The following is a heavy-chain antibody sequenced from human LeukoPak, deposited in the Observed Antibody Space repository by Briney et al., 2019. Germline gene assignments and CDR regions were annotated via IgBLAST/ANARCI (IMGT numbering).Heavy chain of an antibody. CDR1: GGSILSTNW. CDR2: VHLSGAS. D-gene: IGHD1-26*01. Sequence: SGTLSLTCAVSGGSILSTNWWSWVRQPPGKGLEWIGEVHLSGASNYNPSLKSRVSMSIDKSRNHLSLELTSVTAADTAIYYCARESGAFSPFGFWGQGTPVTVSS. J-gene: IGHJ4*02. V-gene: IGHV4-4*02. CDR3: ARESGAFSPFGF.